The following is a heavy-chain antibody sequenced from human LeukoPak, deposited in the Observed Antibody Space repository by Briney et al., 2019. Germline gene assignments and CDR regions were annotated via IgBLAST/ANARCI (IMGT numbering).Heavy chain of an antibody. J-gene: IGHJ4*02. CDR2: IKEDESDE. D-gene: IGHD1-1*01. CDR3: ARWRGRQSEFDY. V-gene: IGHV3-7*01. CDR1: GFTFSSYW. Sequence: PGGFLRLSCEASGFTFSSYWMSWVRQAPGKGLEWVAHIKEDESDEYYVDSVRGRFTASRDNAKNSVNLQMNSLRVEDTAVYYCARWRGRQSEFDYWGQGTLVTVSS.